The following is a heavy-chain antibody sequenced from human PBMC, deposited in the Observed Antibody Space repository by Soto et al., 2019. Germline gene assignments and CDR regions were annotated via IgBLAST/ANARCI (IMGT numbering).Heavy chain of an antibody. Sequence: GGYLRLSCAASGFTFSSYAMSWVRQAPGKGLEWVSAISGSGGSTYYADSVKGRFTISRDNSKNTLYLQMNSLRAEDTAVYYCAKITDYDFWSGYSGLYYYGMDVWGQGTTVTVSS. V-gene: IGHV3-23*01. CDR1: GFTFSSYA. CDR2: ISGSGGST. J-gene: IGHJ6*02. D-gene: IGHD3-3*01. CDR3: AKITDYDFWSGYSGLYYYGMDV.